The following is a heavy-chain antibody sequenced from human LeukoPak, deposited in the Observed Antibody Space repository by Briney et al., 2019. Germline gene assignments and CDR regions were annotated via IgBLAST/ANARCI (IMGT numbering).Heavy chain of an antibody. Sequence: PGGSLRLSCAASGFTFTTYAMTWVRQAPGKGLEWVSTISGGGGSTNCADSVRGRFTISRDNSKNTLYLQMNSLRAEDTAVYYCARGSPPDYWGQGTLVTVSS. V-gene: IGHV3-23*01. J-gene: IGHJ4*02. CDR2: ISGGGGST. CDR3: ARGSPPDY. CDR1: GFTFTTYA.